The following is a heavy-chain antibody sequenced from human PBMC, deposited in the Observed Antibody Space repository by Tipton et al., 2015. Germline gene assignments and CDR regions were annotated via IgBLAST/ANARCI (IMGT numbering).Heavy chain of an antibody. D-gene: IGHD1-1*01. V-gene: IGHV4-34*01. CDR3: ARGPWKTFDY. CDR2: INHSGST. J-gene: IGHJ4*02. Sequence: TLSLTCAVYGGSLSGYYWSWIRQPPGKGLEWIGEINHSGSTNYNPSLKSRVTISVDTSKNQFSLKLSSVTAADTALYYCARGPWKTFDYWGQGTLVTVS. CDR1: GGSLSGYY.